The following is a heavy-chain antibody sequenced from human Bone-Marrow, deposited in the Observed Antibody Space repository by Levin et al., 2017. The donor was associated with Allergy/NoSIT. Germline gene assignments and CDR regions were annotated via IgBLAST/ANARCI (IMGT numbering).Heavy chain of an antibody. V-gene: IGHV4-59*01. Sequence: SQTLSLTCTVSGGSIDYYYWSWIRQPPGKGLEWIGYVSYSGGTDDNPSLKSRVSFSVDTSKKQFSLTLTSVTAADTAVYYCARGFPAAFDVWGQGTLVTVS. D-gene: IGHD2-2*01. CDR2: VSYSGGT. J-gene: IGHJ3*01. CDR1: GGSIDYYY. CDR3: ARGFPAAFDV.